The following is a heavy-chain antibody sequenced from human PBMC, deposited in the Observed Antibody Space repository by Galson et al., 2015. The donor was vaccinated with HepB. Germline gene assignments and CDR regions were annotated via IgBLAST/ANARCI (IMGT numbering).Heavy chain of an antibody. D-gene: IGHD3-10*01. CDR1: GFTVSSNY. Sequence: LRLSCAASGFTVSSNYMSWVRQAPGKGLEWVSVIYSGGSTYYADSVKGRFTISRDNSKNTLYLQMNSLRAEDTAVYYCARARFANYFDYWGQGTLVTVSS. CDR2: IYSGGST. J-gene: IGHJ4*02. CDR3: ARARFANYFDY. V-gene: IGHV3-53*01.